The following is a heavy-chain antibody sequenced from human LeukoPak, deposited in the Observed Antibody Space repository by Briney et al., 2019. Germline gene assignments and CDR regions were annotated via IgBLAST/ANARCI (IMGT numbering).Heavy chain of an antibody. D-gene: IGHD3-10*01. CDR1: GYTFTSYG. CDR2: INTNTGNP. CDR3: ARDYYGSGSSPYYYYGMDV. J-gene: IGHJ6*02. Sequence: GASVKVSCKASGYTFTSYGMNWVRQAPGQGLEWMGWINTNTGNPTYAQGFTGRFVFSLDTSVSTAYLQISSLKAEDTAVYYCARDYYGSGSSPYYYYGMDVWGQGTTVTVSS. V-gene: IGHV7-4-1*02.